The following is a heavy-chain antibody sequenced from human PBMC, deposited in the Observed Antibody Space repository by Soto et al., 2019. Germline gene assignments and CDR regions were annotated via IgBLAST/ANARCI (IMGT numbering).Heavy chain of an antibody. Sequence: GASVKVSCKASGYTFTGYYMHWVRQAPGQGLEWMGWINPNSGGTNYAQKFQGRVTMTRDTSISTAYMELSRLRSDDTAVYYCARDRERVEAPVTTVMDVWRQGTTVTVSS. J-gene: IGHJ6*02. CDR2: INPNSGGT. CDR1: GYTFTGYY. D-gene: IGHD4-17*01. CDR3: ARDRERVEAPVTTVMDV. V-gene: IGHV1-2*02.